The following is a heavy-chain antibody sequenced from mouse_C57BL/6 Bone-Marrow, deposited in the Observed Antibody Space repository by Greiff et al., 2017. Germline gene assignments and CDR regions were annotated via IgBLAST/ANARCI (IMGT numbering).Heavy chain of an antibody. D-gene: IGHD1-1*01. Sequence: QVQLQQPGAELVRPGSSVKLSCKASGYTFTSYWMHWVKQRPIQGLEWIGNIDPSDSETHYNQKFKDKDTLTVDKSSSTAYMQLSSLTSEDSAVYYCVRRDYCGSSYYDYWGQGTTLTVSS. V-gene: IGHV1-52*01. CDR3: VRRDYCGSSYYDY. J-gene: IGHJ2*01. CDR1: GYTFTSYW. CDR2: IDPSDSET.